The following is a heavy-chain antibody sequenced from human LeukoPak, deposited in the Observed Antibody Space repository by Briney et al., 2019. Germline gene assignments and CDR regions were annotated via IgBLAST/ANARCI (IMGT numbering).Heavy chain of an antibody. CDR3: ARDRYGDHDYYYGMDV. CDR2: IWNDGSET. Sequence: GGSLRLSCAASGFIFSNYGMHWVRQAPGKRVEWVAVIWNDGSETFHADSVKGRFWIARDNSKNTLYLQMNSLRAEDTAVYYCARDRYGDHDYYYGMDVWGQGTTVTVSS. V-gene: IGHV3-33*01. CDR1: GFIFSNYG. J-gene: IGHJ6*02. D-gene: IGHD4-17*01.